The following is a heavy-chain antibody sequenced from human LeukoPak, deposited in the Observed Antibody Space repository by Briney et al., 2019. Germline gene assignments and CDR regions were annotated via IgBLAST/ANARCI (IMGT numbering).Heavy chain of an antibody. CDR3: ARGVTYYDILTGYPVPDY. J-gene: IGHJ4*02. D-gene: IGHD3-9*01. Sequence: SQTLSLTCTVSGGSISSNNYYWNWIRQPPGKGLEWIGYIYYSGSTNYNPSLKSRVTISVDTSKNQFSLKLSSVTAADTAVYYCARGVTYYDILTGYPVPDYWGQGTLVTVSS. V-gene: IGHV4-61*01. CDR1: GGSISSNNYY. CDR2: IYYSGST.